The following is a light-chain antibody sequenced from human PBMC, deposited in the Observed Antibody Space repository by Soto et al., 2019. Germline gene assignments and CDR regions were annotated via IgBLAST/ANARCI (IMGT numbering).Light chain of an antibody. CDR1: QSVSGSY. CDR3: QQYASSPRT. V-gene: IGKV3-20*01. J-gene: IGKJ1*01. Sequence: LTHAPSTLSLSPGDRATLSCSASQSVSGSYLAWYQQRPGQAPRLLIYDASSRATGIPDRFSGSGSGTDFTLTISRLEPEDFAVYYCQQYASSPRTVGQGTKV. CDR2: DAS.